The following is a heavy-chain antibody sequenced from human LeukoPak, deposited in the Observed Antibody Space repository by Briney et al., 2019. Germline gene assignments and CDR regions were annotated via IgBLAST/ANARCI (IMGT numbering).Heavy chain of an antibody. D-gene: IGHD3-10*01. V-gene: IGHV1-24*01. CDR2: FDPEDGET. CDR3: ATSGYYGSGSYLYWYFDL. Sequence: ASVKVSCKVSGYTLTELSMHWVRQAPGKGREGMGVFDPEDGETIYAQKFQGRVTMTEDTSTDTAYMELSSLRSEDTAVYYCATSGYYGSGSYLYWYFDLWGRGTLVTVSS. J-gene: IGHJ2*01. CDR1: GYTLTELS.